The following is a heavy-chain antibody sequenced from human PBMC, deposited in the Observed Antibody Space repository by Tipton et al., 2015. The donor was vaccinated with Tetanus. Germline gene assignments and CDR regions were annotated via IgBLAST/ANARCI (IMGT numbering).Heavy chain of an antibody. CDR2: VHYSGST. Sequence: TLSLTCTVSGGSISSYYWTWIRQPPGRGLEWIGYVHYSGSTNYSPSLRSRVTLSVDTPKNQFSLKLSSVTAADTAVYYCARESSYYMDVWGKGTTVTVSS. D-gene: IGHD3-16*02. V-gene: IGHV4-59*12. J-gene: IGHJ6*03. CDR3: ARESSYYMDV. CDR1: GGSISSYY.